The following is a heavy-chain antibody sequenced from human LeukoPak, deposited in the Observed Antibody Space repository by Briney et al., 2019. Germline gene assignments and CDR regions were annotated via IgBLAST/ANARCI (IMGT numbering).Heavy chain of an antibody. Sequence: GGSLRLSCAASGFTFSSYGMNWVRQAPGKRLEWVSYISSRSDSIYYADSVKGRFTISRDNAENSLYLQMNSMRDEDTAVYYCARAMRSGYDYWGQGTLVTVSS. CDR1: GFTFSSYG. J-gene: IGHJ4*02. CDR2: ISSRSDSI. CDR3: ARAMRSGYDY. V-gene: IGHV3-48*02. D-gene: IGHD5-12*01.